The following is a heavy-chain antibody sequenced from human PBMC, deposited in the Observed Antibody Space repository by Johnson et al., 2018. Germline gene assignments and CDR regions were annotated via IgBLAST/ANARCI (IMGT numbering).Heavy chain of an antibody. CDR2: IYYTGDT. Sequence: QVQLQESGPGLMKPSETLSLTCTVSGGSISRYYWTWVRQPPGKGLEWVGHIYYTGDTSYNPSLQRRVTISVDTSQNQFYLKLNSLTSAYTAVYYLASGGMVGEYYCMDGWGQGTTVTVSS. J-gene: IGHJ6*02. CDR3: ASGGMVGEYYCMDG. CDR1: GGSISRYY. D-gene: IGHD1-26*01. V-gene: IGHV4-59*01.